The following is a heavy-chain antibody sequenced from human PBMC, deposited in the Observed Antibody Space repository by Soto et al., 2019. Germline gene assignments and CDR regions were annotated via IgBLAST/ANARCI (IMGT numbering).Heavy chain of an antibody. J-gene: IGHJ5*02. CDR3: ARAPSRDWFDP. Sequence: SETLSLTCTVSGGSISSYYWSWIRQPPGKGLEWIGYIYYSGSTNYNPSLKSRVTISVDTSKNQFSLKLSSVTAADTAVYYCARAPSRDWFDPWRQGTLVTVS. CDR2: IYYSGST. CDR1: GGSISSYY. V-gene: IGHV4-59*08.